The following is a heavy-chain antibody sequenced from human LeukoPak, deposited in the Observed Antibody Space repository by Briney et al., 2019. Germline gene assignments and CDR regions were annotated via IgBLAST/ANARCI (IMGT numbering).Heavy chain of an antibody. CDR1: GFTFSSYG. V-gene: IGHV3-33*01. CDR2: IWFDGTHE. J-gene: IGHJ2*01. CDR3: ARAPSLFYYDDSGYYNGYFDL. Sequence: PGGSLRLSCAASGFTFSSYGMHWVRQAPGKGLEWVAVIWFDGTHEYYADSVKGRFTISRDNSKKTLFLQMNRLRAEDTAMYYCARAPSLFYYDDSGYYNGYFDLWGRGTLVTVSS. D-gene: IGHD3-22*01.